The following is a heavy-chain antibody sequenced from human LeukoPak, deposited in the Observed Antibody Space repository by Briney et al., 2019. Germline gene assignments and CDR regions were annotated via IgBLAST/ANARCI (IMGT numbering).Heavy chain of an antibody. Sequence: GGSLRLSCAASGFTFSSYWMHWVRQAPGKGLVWVAVISYDGSNKYYADSVKGRFTISRDNSKNTLYLQMNSLRAEDTAVYYCARDGNIAASGYADYWGQGTLVTVSS. CDR3: ARDGNIAASGYADY. CDR1: GFTFSSYW. CDR2: ISYDGSNK. V-gene: IGHV3-30-3*01. D-gene: IGHD6-13*01. J-gene: IGHJ4*02.